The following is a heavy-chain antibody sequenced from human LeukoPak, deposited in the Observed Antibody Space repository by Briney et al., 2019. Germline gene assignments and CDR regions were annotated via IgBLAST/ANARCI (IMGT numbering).Heavy chain of an antibody. J-gene: IGHJ3*01. Sequence: GGSLRLSCAASGFTFSSYWMSWVRQAPGKGLEWVASINHNGNVNYYVDSVKGRFTISRDNAKNSLYLQMSNLRAEDTAVYFCARGGGLDVWGQGTMVTVSS. CDR1: GFTFSSYW. CDR3: ARGGGLDV. D-gene: IGHD2-15*01. CDR2: INHNGNVN. V-gene: IGHV3-7*03.